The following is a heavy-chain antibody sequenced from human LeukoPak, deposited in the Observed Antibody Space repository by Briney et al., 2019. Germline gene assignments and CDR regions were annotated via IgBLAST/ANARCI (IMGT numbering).Heavy chain of an antibody. D-gene: IGHD2-2*01. J-gene: IGHJ4*02. CDR2: ISSSGNYI. CDR3: ARDIGASRLPPATRKGFYFNH. CDR1: GFTFSAFT. Sequence: PGGSLRLSCTASGFTFSAFTLNWVRLAPGKGLEWISLISSSGNYIYYADSVKGRFTVSRDNSKNSMYLQMHSLRVEDTAIYYCARDIGASRLPPATRKGFYFNHWGQGTPVTVSS. V-gene: IGHV3-21*01.